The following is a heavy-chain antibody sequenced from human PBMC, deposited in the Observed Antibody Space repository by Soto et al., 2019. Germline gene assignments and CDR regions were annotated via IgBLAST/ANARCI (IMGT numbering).Heavy chain of an antibody. D-gene: IGHD6-13*01. CDR3: ARSPRSSQYFDF. CDR2: IYPGDHET. V-gene: IGHV5-51*01. J-gene: IGHJ4*02. CDR1: GYTFSNFW. Sequence: PGESLKISCQCSGYTFSNFWIGWVRQLPGQGLEWMGIIYPGDHETRYSPSFLGKVTISAETSINTAYLQWSSLEASDSAFYFCARSPRSSQYFDFWGQGALVTVSS.